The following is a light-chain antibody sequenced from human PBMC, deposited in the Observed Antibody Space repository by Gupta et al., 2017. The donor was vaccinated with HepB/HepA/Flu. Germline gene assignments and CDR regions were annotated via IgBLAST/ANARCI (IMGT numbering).Light chain of an antibody. Sequence: VGDRVTITCRASQSISSYLNWYQQKPGKAPKLLIYAASSLQSGVPSRFSGSGSGTDSTLTISSLQPEDFATYYCQQSYSTPWTFGQGTKVEIK. CDR2: AAS. V-gene: IGKV1-39*01. CDR1: QSISSY. J-gene: IGKJ1*01. CDR3: QQSYSTPWT.